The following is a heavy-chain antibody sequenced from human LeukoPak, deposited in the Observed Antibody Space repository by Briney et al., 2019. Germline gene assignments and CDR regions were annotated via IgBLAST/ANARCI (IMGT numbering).Heavy chain of an antibody. CDR1: GYTFTSYG. D-gene: IGHD3-22*01. CDR2: ISAYNGNT. J-gene: IGHJ3*02. CDR3: ARDRVYYDSSGYYLSAFDI. V-gene: IGHV1-18*01. Sequence: GAPVKVSCKASGYTFTSYGISWVRQAPGQGLEWMGWISAYNGNTNYAQKLQGRVTMTTDTSTSTAYMELRSLRSDDTAVYYCARDRVYYDSSGYYLSAFDIWGQGTMVTVSS.